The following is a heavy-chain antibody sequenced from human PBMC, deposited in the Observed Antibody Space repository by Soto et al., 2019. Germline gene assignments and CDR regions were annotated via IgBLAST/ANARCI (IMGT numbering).Heavy chain of an antibody. V-gene: IGHV3-9*01. D-gene: IGHD6-19*01. Sequence: EVQLVESGGGLVQPGRSLRLSCAASGFTFDDYAMHWVRQAPGKGLEWVSGISWNSGSIGYADSVKGRFIISRDNAKNSLYLQMNSLRAEDTALYYCAKDRGSGSSDAFDIWGQGTMVTVSS. CDR1: GFTFDDYA. CDR2: ISWNSGSI. CDR3: AKDRGSGSSDAFDI. J-gene: IGHJ3*02.